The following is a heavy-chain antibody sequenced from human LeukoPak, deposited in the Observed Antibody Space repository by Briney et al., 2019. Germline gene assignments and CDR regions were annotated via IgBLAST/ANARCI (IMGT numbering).Heavy chain of an antibody. D-gene: IGHD6-13*01. J-gene: IGHJ5*02. CDR3: ARAYSSSWYGASPGWFDP. V-gene: IGHV3-53*01. CDR2: IYSGGST. CDR1: GFTVSSNY. Sequence: GGSLRLSCAASGFTVSSNYMSWVRQAPGKGLEWVSVIYSGGSTYYADSVKGRFTISRDNAKNTLYLQMNSLRAEDTAVYYCARAYSSSWYGASPGWFDPWGQGTLVTVSS.